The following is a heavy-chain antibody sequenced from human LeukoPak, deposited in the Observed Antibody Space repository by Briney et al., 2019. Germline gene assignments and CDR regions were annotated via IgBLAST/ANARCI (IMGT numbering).Heavy chain of an antibody. CDR2: MNPHSGST. J-gene: IGHJ6*02. CDR3: VRVESGSYARYGMDV. V-gene: IGHV1-8*01. D-gene: IGHD1-26*01. CDR1: GYTFTSYD. Sequence: ASVKVSCKASGYTFTSYDITWVRQATGQGLEWMGWMNPHSGSTGYAQKFQGRVTMTRNTSIRTAYMELSSLRSEDTAVYYCVRVESGSYARYGMDVWGQGTTVTVSS.